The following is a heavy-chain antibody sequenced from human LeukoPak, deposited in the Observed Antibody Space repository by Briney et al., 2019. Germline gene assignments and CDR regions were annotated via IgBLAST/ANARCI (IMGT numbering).Heavy chain of an antibody. CDR3: AKDRGCGEFRTYYFDY. CDR2: ISGSGGST. J-gene: IGHJ4*02. D-gene: IGHD3-10*01. CDR1: GFTFSSYA. Sequence: GGSLRLSCAASGFTFSSYAMSWVRQAPGKGLEWVSAISGSGGSTYYADSVKGRFTISRDNSKNTLYLQMNSLRAEDTAVYYCAKDRGCGEFRTYYFDYWGQGTLVTVSS. V-gene: IGHV3-23*01.